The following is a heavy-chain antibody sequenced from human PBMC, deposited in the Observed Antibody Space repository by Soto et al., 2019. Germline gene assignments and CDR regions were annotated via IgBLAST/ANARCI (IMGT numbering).Heavy chain of an antibody. J-gene: IGHJ5*02. V-gene: IGHV4-59*01. D-gene: IGHD5-12*01. Sequence: PSETLSLTCTVSGGSISSYYWSWIRQPPGKGLEWIGYIYYSGSTNYNPSLKSRVTISVDTSKNQFSLKLSSVTAADTAVYYCARDQGNSGYDWFDPWGQGTLVTVSS. CDR3: ARDQGNSGYDWFDP. CDR1: GGSISSYY. CDR2: IYYSGST.